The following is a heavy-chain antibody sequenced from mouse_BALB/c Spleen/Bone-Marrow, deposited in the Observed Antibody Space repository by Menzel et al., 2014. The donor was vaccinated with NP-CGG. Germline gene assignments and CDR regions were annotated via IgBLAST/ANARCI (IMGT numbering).Heavy chain of an antibody. CDR2: IDPANGNT. J-gene: IGHJ4*01. CDR3: ALLLRYYAMDY. D-gene: IGHD1-1*01. Sequence: VQLQQSGAELVKPGASVKLSCTASGFNIKDTYMHWVKQRPEQGLEWIGRIDPANGNTKYDPKFQGKATITADTSSNTACLQLSSLTSEDTAVYYCALLLRYYAMDYWGQGTSVTVSS. V-gene: IGHV14-3*02. CDR1: GFNIKDTY.